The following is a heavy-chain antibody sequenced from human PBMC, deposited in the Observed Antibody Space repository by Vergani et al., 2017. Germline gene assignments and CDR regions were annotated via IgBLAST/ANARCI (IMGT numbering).Heavy chain of an antibody. D-gene: IGHD1-26*01. J-gene: IGHJ4*02. Sequence: QVQLQESGPGLVKPSETLSLTCAVSGYSFSSGYYWGLIRAPPGEGLGWSGIIYHSGSTYYNPSLNSRVTISVATSKNQFSPKLSSVTAADTAVYYCARRFSGSLDYWGQGTLVTVSS. CDR3: ARRFSGSLDY. V-gene: IGHV4-38-2*01. CDR1: GYSFSSGYY. CDR2: IYHSGST.